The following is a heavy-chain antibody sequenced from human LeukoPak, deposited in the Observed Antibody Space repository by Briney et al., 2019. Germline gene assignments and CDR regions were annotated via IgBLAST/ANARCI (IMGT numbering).Heavy chain of an antibody. CDR2: INPNSGGT. Sequence: ASVKVSCKASGYTFTGYYMHWVRQAPGQGLEWMGWINPNSGGTNYTQKFQGRVTMTRDTSISTAHMELSRLRSDDTAVYYCARLDKYGDYGLGDFDYWGQGTLVTVSS. CDR1: GYTFTGYY. CDR3: ARLDKYGDYGLGDFDY. J-gene: IGHJ4*02. D-gene: IGHD4-17*01. V-gene: IGHV1-2*02.